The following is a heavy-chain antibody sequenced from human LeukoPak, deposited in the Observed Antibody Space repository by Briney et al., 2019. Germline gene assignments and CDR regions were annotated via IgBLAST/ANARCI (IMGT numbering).Heavy chain of an antibody. CDR2: ISDIGPNT. CDR3: AKDPRVGTAGYYYYYYMDV. D-gene: IGHD3-10*01. J-gene: IGHJ6*03. Sequence: PGGSLRLSCAASGFTLSNFAMTWVRQAPGKGLEWDSSISDIGPNTYYAASVKGRFTISRDTSKNTLYLQMNSLRAEDTAVYYCAKDPRVGTAGYYYYYYMDVWGKGTTVTVSS. V-gene: IGHV3-23*01. CDR1: GFTLSNFA.